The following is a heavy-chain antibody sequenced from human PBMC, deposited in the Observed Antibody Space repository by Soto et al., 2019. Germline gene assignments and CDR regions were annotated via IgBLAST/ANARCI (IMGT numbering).Heavy chain of an antibody. Sequence: PVGSLRLSCAASGFTFSSYGMHWVRQAPGKGLEWVAVIWYDGSNKYYADSVKGRFTISRDNSKNTLYLQMNSLRAEDTAVYYCARGRSWGRIAAAGTPPFDYWGQGTLVTVSS. J-gene: IGHJ4*02. CDR3: ARGRSWGRIAAAGTPPFDY. CDR2: IWYDGSNK. CDR1: GFTFSSYG. D-gene: IGHD6-13*01. V-gene: IGHV3-33*01.